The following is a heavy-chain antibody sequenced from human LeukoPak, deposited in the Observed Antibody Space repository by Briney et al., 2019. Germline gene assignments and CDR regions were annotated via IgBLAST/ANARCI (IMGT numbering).Heavy chain of an antibody. Sequence: GASVKVSCKASGYTFTSNDINWVRQATGQGLEWMGWMNPNSGNTGYAQKFQGRVTMTRNTSISTAYMELSSLRSEDTAVYYCAREGYSSSWHGVRRGQHFDYWGQGTLVTVSS. CDR1: GYTFTSND. CDR3: AREGYSSSWHGVRRGQHFDY. V-gene: IGHV1-8*01. D-gene: IGHD6-13*01. CDR2: MNPNSGNT. J-gene: IGHJ4*02.